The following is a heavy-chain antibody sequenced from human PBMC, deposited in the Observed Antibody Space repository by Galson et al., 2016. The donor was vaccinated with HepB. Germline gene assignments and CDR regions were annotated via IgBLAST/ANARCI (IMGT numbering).Heavy chain of an antibody. V-gene: IGHV7-4-1*02. CDR3: ARDQALIVRSGEFAEWFDP. CDR2: INTNTGNP. Sequence: SVKVSCKASGYIFINYGMNWVRQAPGQGLEWMGWINTNTGNPTYAQGFTGRFVFSLDTSVSTAYLQISSLKAEDTAVYYCARDQALIVRSGEFAEWFDPWGQGTLVTVSS. CDR1: GYIFINYG. J-gene: IGHJ5*02. D-gene: IGHD3-10*01.